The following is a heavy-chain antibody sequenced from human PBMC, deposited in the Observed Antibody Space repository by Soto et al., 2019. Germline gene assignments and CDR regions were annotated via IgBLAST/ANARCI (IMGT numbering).Heavy chain of an antibody. D-gene: IGHD2-15*01. CDR1: GFGFSTHA. J-gene: IGHJ4*02. Sequence: GGSLRLSCAASGFGFSTHAMSWVRQAPGKGLEWLSSITNTGITTHYADSVKGRFTISREDSRNTLHLQMNNLRVDDTAVYYFAKGCGSGGTKNIDHWGQGTLVTVSS. V-gene: IGHV3-23*01. CDR3: AKGCGSGGTKNIDH. CDR2: ITNTGITT.